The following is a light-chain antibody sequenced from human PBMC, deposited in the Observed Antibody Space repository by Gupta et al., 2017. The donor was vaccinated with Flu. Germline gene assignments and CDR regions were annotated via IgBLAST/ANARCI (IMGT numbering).Light chain of an antibody. J-gene: IGKJ4*01. CDR2: GAS. V-gene: IGKV1-27*01. Sequence: GEVPKLLIYGASILHSGVPSRFSGSQSEADYTLTISNLQPEDIATYFCQKYGGAPFTFGGGTKVEIK. CDR3: QKYGGAPFT.